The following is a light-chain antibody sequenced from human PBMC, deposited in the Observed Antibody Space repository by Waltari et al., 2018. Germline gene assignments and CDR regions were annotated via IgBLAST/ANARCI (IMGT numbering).Light chain of an antibody. CDR1: QSVLYSSNKKNY. CDR3: QQYYSTLSWT. Sequence: DIVMTQSPDSLAVPLGARATIHSKSSQSVLYSSNKKNYLAWYQQKPGQTPKLLIYWASTREAGVPDRFSGSGSETDFTLTISSLQAEDVAVYYCQQYYSTLSWTFGQGTKVEI. J-gene: IGKJ1*01. V-gene: IGKV4-1*01. CDR2: WAS.